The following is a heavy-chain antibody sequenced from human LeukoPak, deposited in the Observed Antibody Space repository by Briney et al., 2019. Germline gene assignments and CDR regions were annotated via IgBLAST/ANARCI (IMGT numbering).Heavy chain of an antibody. V-gene: IGHV4-59*01. CDR3: AKDAYYGSGKRIDC. CDR2: IYYSGST. J-gene: IGHJ4*02. Sequence: PSETLSLTCTVSGGSISSYYWSWIRQPPGKGLEWIGYIYYSGSTNYNPSLKSRVTISVDTSKNQFSLKLSSVTAADTAVYYCAKDAYYGSGKRIDCWGQGTLVTVSS. CDR1: GGSISSYY. D-gene: IGHD3-10*01.